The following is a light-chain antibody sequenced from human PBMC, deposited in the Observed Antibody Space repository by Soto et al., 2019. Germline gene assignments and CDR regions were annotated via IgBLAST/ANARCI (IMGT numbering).Light chain of an antibody. CDR3: KQYGSSGK. J-gene: IGKJ1*01. CDR2: GAS. CDR1: QSVSSSY. Sequence: EIVLTQSPVTLTLSPGEIATLSCSASQSVSSSYLAWYQQKPGQAPRLLIYGASSRATGIPARFSGSGSGRDFTLTISRLEPEDFAVYYCKQYGSSGKFGQGTKVDIK. V-gene: IGKV3-20*01.